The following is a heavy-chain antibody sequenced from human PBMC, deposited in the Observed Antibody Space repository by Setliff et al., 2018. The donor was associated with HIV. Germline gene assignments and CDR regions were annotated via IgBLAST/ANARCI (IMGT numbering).Heavy chain of an antibody. J-gene: IGHJ4*02. CDR1: GFPFTSFS. CDR2: ITGSGIST. CDR3: AKNSAWAVIGSDYYLDF. Sequence: GGSLRLSCAASGFPFTSFSINWVRQAPGKGLEWVASITGSGISTYHADFVKGRFTISRDKSKNTLYLQMNSLRAEDTAVYYCAKNSAWAVIGSDYYLDFWGQGTLVTVSS. D-gene: IGHD6-19*01. V-gene: IGHV3-23*01.